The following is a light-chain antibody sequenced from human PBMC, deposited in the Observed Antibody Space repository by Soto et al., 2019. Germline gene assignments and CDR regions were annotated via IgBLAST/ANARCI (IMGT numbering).Light chain of an antibody. Sequence: QSALTQPASVSGSPGQSITISCTGTSSDVGGYTYVSWYQQHPGKAPKLMIYEVSNRPSGVSNRCSCSKSGNTASLTISGLQDEDEADYYCSSYTRSSTLVFGTGTQLTVL. V-gene: IGLV2-14*01. CDR2: EVS. CDR1: SSDVGGYTY. CDR3: SSYTRSSTLV. J-gene: IGLJ1*01.